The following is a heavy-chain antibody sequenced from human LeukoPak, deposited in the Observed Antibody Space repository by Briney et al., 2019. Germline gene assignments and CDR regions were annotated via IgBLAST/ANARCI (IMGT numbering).Heavy chain of an antibody. Sequence: GGSLRLSCVASGFSFSTYGLHWVRQAPGKGLEWVSVIHSSGSAYYADSVKGRFTISRDNSKNTLYLQMNSLRAEDTAVYYCARDLYDSAGFYYPFDCWGQGTLVTVSS. CDR3: ARDLYDSAGFYYPFDC. CDR2: IHSSGSA. V-gene: IGHV3-53*01. D-gene: IGHD3-22*01. CDR1: GFSFSTYG. J-gene: IGHJ4*02.